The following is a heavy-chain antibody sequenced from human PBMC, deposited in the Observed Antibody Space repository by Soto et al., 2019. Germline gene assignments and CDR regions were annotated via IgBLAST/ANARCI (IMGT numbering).Heavy chain of an antibody. D-gene: IGHD3-10*01. V-gene: IGHV1-18*04. CDR3: AAPPPWFGEFRYSYGPFDY. CDR2: ISAYSGST. Sequence: GASVKVSCKASGYTFTGYYMHWVRQAPGQGLEWMGWISAYSGSTNYAQKLQGRVTMTTDTSTSTAYMELRSLRSDDTAVYYCAAPPPWFGEFRYSYGPFDYWGQGTLVTVSS. CDR1: GYTFTGYY. J-gene: IGHJ4*02.